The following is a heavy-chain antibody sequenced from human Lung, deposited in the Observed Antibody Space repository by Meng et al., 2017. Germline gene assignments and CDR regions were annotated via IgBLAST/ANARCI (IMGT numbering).Heavy chain of an antibody. CDR1: GGAFSTHT. V-gene: IGHV1-69*13. D-gene: IGHD1-14*01. J-gene: IGHJ4*02. CDR3: ARGRRNEPLFDY. CDR2: LIAVFDKT. Sequence: QVQLVQSGAEGKKRGAAVKVACKTSGGAFSTHTFRWVRQAPGQGLEWMGGLIAVFDKTKAAPRFQDRVTFTADESTSTAYMELSSLTFDDTAVYFCARGRRNEPLFDYWGQGTLVTVSS.